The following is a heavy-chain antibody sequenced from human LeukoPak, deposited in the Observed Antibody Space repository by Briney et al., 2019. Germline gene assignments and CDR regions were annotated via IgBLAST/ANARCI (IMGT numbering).Heavy chain of an antibody. CDR3: ASSYDFDWFQGAFDI. CDR2: MNPNSGNT. D-gene: IGHD3-9*01. CDR1: GYTFTSYD. V-gene: IGHV1-8*01. J-gene: IGHJ3*02. Sequence: ASVKVSCKASGYTFTSYDINWVRQTTGQGLEWMGWMNPNSGNTGYAQKFQGRVTMTRNTSISTAYMELSSLRSEDTAVYYCASSYDFDWFQGAFDIWGQGTMVTVSS.